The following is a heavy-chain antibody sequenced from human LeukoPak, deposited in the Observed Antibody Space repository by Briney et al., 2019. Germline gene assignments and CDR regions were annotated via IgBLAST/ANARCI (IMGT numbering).Heavy chain of an antibody. Sequence: PSETLSLTCTVSGGSLSRYYWSWVRQPPGQGLEWIGYFYYSGCTNYNTSLNNRVTIIVGTSKNQFDLKLSSVTAADTAVYYCARGLSPRINVVRCVRPTFRGDFDYWGQGTLVTVSS. V-gene: IGHV4-59*08. CDR2: FYYSGCT. D-gene: IGHD3-10*01. CDR1: GGSLSRYY. CDR3: ARGLSPRINVVRCVRPTFRGDFDY. J-gene: IGHJ4*02.